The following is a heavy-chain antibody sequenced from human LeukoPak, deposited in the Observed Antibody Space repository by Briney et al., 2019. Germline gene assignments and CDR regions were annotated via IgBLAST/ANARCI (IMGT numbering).Heavy chain of an antibody. CDR1: GGTFSSYA. J-gene: IGHJ5*02. CDR3: AIDSGSYPNWFDP. D-gene: IGHD1-26*01. V-gene: IGHV1-69*13. Sequence: SVKVSCKASGGTFSSYAISWVRQAPGQGLEWMGEIIPIFGTANFAQRFQDRVTITADESTSTAYMEVNSLKSEDTAVYYCAIDSGSYPNWFDPWGQGTLVTVSP. CDR2: IIPIFGTA.